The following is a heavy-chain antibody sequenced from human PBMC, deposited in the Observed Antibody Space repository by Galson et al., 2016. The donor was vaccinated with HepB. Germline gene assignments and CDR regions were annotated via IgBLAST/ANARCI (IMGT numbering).Heavy chain of an antibody. J-gene: IGHJ4*02. CDR3: ARSSVHMRTIFEY. D-gene: IGHD5-24*01. CDR1: GFSLASDGVC. CDR2: IAWADAA. Sequence: PALGTPTQTLTLTCSLSGFSLASDGVCVSWIPQPPVKALNWLALIAWADAAFYKLSLKSTPTISRYTSSTQVALTMTNMDPGDTAPHYCARSSVHMRTIFEYWGQGIQVTVSS. V-gene: IGHV2-70*13.